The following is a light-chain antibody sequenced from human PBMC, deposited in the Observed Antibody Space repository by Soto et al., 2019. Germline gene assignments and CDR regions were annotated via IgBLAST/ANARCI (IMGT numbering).Light chain of an antibody. CDR2: AAS. V-gene: IGKV1-9*01. Sequence: DIQLTQSPSFLSASVGDRVTITCRASQGISSYLAWYQQKPGKAPKLLIYAASTLQSGVPSRFIGSGSGTEFTLTISSLQPEDFATYHCQQLNSYPRTFGPGTKVDIK. J-gene: IGKJ3*01. CDR3: QQLNSYPRT. CDR1: QGISSY.